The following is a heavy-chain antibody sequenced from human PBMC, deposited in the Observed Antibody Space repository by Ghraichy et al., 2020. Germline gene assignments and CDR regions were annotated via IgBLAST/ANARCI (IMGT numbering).Heavy chain of an antibody. J-gene: IGHJ4*02. Sequence: SETLSLTCTVSGGSVSSGSYYWSWIRQPPGKGLEWIGYIYYSGSTNYNPSLKSRVTISVDTSKNQFSLKLSSVTAADTAVYYCASGTLPHFDYWGQGTLVTVSS. V-gene: IGHV4-61*01. CDR1: GGSVSSGSYY. CDR3: ASGTLPHFDY. D-gene: IGHD1-26*01. CDR2: IYYSGST.